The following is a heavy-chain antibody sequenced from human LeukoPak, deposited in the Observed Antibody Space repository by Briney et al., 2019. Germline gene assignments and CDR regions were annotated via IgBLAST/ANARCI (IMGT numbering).Heavy chain of an antibody. Sequence: GGSLRLSCAASGFTFSGCWMSWVRQAPGKGLQWVANIRQDGSVQHYVDAVKGRFTISRDSAKDSLFLQMNSLRPEDTAVYYCARDGFATGSHDFWGQGTLATVSS. V-gene: IGHV3-7*01. CDR3: ARDGFATGSHDF. CDR2: IRQDGSVQ. CDR1: GFTFSGCW. J-gene: IGHJ4*02. D-gene: IGHD3-10*01.